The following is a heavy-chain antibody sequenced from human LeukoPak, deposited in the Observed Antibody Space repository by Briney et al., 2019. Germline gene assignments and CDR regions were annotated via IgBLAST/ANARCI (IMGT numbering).Heavy chain of an antibody. V-gene: IGHV3-48*02. J-gene: IGHJ4*02. D-gene: IGHD4-17*01. CDR3: ARDSDGDPSFDY. CDR1: GFTFTSYA. CDR2: ITGSSETI. Sequence: GESLRLSCAASGFTFTSYAMNWVRQTPGKGREWISYITGSSETIFYADSVKGRFTISRDNAKNSLFLQMNSMRDEDTAVYYCARDSDGDPSFDYWGQGSLVSVSS.